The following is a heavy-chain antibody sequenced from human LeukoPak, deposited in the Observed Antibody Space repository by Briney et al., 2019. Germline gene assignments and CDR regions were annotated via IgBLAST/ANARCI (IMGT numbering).Heavy chain of an antibody. J-gene: IGHJ4*02. D-gene: IGHD5-24*01. Sequence: PSGTLSLTCAVYGGSISSSSYYWGWIRQPPGKGLEWIGSIYYSGSTYYNPSLKSRVTISVDTSKNQFSLKLSSVTAADTAVYYCARRPRDGYNWYFDYWGQGTLVTVSS. V-gene: IGHV4-39*01. CDR2: IYYSGST. CDR3: ARRPRDGYNWYFDY. CDR1: GGSISSSSYY.